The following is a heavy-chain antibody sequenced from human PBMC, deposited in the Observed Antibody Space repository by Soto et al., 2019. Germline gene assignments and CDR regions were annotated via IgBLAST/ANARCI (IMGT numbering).Heavy chain of an antibody. CDR3: ARVMVAATGYYFDY. J-gene: IGHJ4*02. CDR2: IIPIFGTA. D-gene: IGHD2-15*01. V-gene: IGHV1-69*06. CDR1: GGTFSSYA. Sequence: SVKVSGKASGGTFSSYAISWVRQAPGQGLEWMGGIIPIFGTANYAQKFRGRVTITADKSTSTAYMELSSLRSEDTAVYYCARVMVAATGYYFDYWGQGTLVTVSS.